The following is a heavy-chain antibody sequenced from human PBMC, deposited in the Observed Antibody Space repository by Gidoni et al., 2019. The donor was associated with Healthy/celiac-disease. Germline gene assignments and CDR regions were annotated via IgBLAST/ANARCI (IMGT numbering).Heavy chain of an antibody. J-gene: IGHJ6*02. V-gene: IGHV3-64*01. CDR2: ISSNGGST. D-gene: IGHD2-15*01. CDR1: GFTFSSYA. CDR3: ARSRGVALPYYYYYGMDV. Sequence: EVQLVESGGGLVQPGGSRRLSCAASGFTFSSYAMHWVRQAPGKGLEYVSAISSNGGSTYYANSVKGRFTISRDNSKNTLYLQMGSLRAEDMAVYYCARSRGVALPYYYYYGMDVWGQGTTVTVSS.